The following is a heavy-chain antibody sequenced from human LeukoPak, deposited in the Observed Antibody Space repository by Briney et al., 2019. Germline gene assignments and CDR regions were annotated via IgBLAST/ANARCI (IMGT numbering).Heavy chain of an antibody. D-gene: IGHD7-27*01. Sequence: ASVKVSCKATGYTFTSYYMHWVRQATGQGLEWMGIINPSGGSTSYAQKFQGRVTMTRDTSTSTVYMELSSLRSEDTAVYYCAVNWGSFGVDYWGQGTLVTVSS. V-gene: IGHV1-46*01. J-gene: IGHJ4*02. CDR2: INPSGGST. CDR3: AVNWGSFGVDY. CDR1: GYTFTSYY.